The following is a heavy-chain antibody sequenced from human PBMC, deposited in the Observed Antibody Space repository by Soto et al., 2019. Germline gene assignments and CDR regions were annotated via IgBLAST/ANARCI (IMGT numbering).Heavy chain of an antibody. CDR2: INSGGST. V-gene: IGHV3-53*01. CDR3: ASGLIPVAGTRNY. J-gene: IGHJ4*02. Sequence: GGSLRLSCAASGFTVSSNYMSWVRQAPGKGLEWVSVINSGGSTYYADSVKGRFTISRDNAKNTLYLQMNSLGADDTAVYYCASGLIPVAGTRNYWGPGTLVTVSS. CDR1: GFTVSSNY. D-gene: IGHD6-19*01.